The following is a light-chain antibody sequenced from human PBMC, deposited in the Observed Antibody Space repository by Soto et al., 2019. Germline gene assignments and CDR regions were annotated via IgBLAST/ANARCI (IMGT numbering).Light chain of an antibody. V-gene: IGKV1-5*01. CDR2: DAS. Sequence: DIQMTQSPSTLSAYVGDRVTITCRASQNIDGWLAGYQQKPGKAPKLLIYDASSLETGVSSRFSGSGSGAEFTLTISSLQPDEFATYYCQQYNDNSFFGQGTKLEIK. CDR1: QNIDGW. J-gene: IGKJ2*01. CDR3: QQYNDNSF.